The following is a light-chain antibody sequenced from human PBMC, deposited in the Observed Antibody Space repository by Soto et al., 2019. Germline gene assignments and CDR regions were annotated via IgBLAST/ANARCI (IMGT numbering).Light chain of an antibody. CDR2: DAS. Sequence: IKMTQSASALSGYVGDRVTITCRASQTISRWLAWYQQKPGKAPKLLIHDASILESGVPSRFSGSGSGTEFTLTITSLQPDDFATYYCQHQRTFGQGTKVDI. CDR1: QTISRW. V-gene: IGKV1-5*01. J-gene: IGKJ1*01. CDR3: QHQRT.